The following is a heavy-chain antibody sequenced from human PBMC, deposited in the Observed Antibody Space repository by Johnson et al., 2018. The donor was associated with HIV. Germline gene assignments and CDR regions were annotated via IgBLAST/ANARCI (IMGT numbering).Heavy chain of an antibody. CDR1: GFTFSDYY. D-gene: IGHD3-22*01. CDR3: AKARRAYDSRGYYYAYDAFDL. CDR2: VSGSGTGT. Sequence: VQLVESGGGLVKPGGSLRLSCAASGFTFSDYYMSWIRQAPGKGLEWVSAVSGSGTGTYYADSVKGRVTISRDNSKSTLFLQMNSLRAEDPAVYYCAKARRAYDSRGYYYAYDAFDLWGQGTIVTVSS. J-gene: IGHJ3*01. V-gene: IGHV3-23*04.